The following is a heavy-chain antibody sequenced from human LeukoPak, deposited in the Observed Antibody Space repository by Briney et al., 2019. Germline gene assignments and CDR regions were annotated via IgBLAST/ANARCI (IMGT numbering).Heavy chain of an antibody. CDR1: GGSISSYY. V-gene: IGHV4-59*08. J-gene: IGHJ3*02. CDR3: ARRMSIAAAGIDAFDI. CDR2: IYYSGST. Sequence: SETLSLTCTVSGGSISSYYWSWIRQPPGKGLEWIGYIYYSGSTNYNPSLKSRVTISVDTSKNQFSLKLSSVTAADTAVYYCARRMSIAAAGIDAFDIWGRGTMVTVSP. D-gene: IGHD6-13*01.